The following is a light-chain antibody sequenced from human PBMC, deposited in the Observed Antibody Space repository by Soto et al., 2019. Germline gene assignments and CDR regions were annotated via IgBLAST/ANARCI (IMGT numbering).Light chain of an antibody. CDR1: QSVSSSY. CDR2: GAS. Sequence: EIVLTQSACTLSWSPGERATLSCGASQSVSSSYLAWYQQKNGQAPRLLIYGASSRATGIPDRFSGSGYGTDVTLTISRLETEDFAVYYCQQYGSSPITFGQGTRLEI. V-gene: IGKV3-20*01. J-gene: IGKJ5*01. CDR3: QQYGSSPIT.